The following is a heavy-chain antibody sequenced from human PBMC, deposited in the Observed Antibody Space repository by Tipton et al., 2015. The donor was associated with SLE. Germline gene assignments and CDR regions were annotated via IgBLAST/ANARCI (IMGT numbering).Heavy chain of an antibody. CDR3: ARDPYSSSWTYYFDY. Sequence: GSLRLSCAASGFTFSSYAMSWVRQAPGKGLEWVSAISGSGGSTYYADSVKGRFTISRDNSKNTLYLQMNSLRAEDTAVYYCARDPYSSSWTYYFDYWGQGTLVTVSS. CDR1: GFTFSSYA. V-gene: IGHV3-23*01. D-gene: IGHD6-13*01. J-gene: IGHJ4*02. CDR2: ISGSGGST.